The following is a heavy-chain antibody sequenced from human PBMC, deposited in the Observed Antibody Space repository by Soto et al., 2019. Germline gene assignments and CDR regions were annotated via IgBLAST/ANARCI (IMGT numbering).Heavy chain of an antibody. CDR3: ARGPTADKVDF. V-gene: IGHV4-30-4*01. CDR1: GDSINTVDYY. J-gene: IGHJ4*02. Sequence: PSETLSLTCTVSGDSINTVDYYWSWIRQPPGKGLEWIGHIYDSGKTYSNPSLKSQVAISVDTSKSQFSLKLTSVTAADTAVYYCARGPTADKVDFWGQGTLVT. CDR2: IYDSGKT. D-gene: IGHD2-21*02.